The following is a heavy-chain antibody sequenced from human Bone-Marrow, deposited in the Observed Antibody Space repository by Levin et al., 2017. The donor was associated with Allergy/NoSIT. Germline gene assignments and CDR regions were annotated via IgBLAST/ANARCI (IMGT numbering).Heavy chain of an antibody. D-gene: IGHD6-13*01. J-gene: IGHJ6*02. Sequence: GESLKISCAASGFTFSSFGMHWVRQAPGKGLEWVAAISYDGSKKYYADSMKGRFTISRDNSKNTMYLQMNSLRGEDTAVYYCAKTRIAAAGIYYYGMDVWGQGTTVTVSS. CDR1: GFTFSSFG. CDR3: AKTRIAAAGIYYYGMDV. CDR2: ISYDGSKK. V-gene: IGHV3-30*18.